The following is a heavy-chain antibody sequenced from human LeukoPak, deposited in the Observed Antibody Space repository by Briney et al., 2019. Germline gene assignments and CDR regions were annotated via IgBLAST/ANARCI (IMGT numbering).Heavy chain of an antibody. D-gene: IGHD2-2*01. J-gene: IGHJ6*03. V-gene: IGHV4-34*01. CDR1: GGSFSGYY. Sequence: SETLSLTCAVYGGSFSGYYWSWIRQPPGKGLEWIGEINHSGSTNYNPSLKSRVTISVDTSKNQFSLKLSSVTAADTAVYYCASSAAAMPNYYYYYYMDVWGKGTTVTISS. CDR3: ASSAAAMPNYYYYYYMDV. CDR2: INHSGST.